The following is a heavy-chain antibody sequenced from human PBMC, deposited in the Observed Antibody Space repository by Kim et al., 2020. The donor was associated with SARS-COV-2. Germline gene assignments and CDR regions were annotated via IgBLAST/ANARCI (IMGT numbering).Heavy chain of an antibody. Sequence: ASVKVSCKTSGYTFTDYYIHWVRQAPGQGLEWMGRINPNSGGTNYAQKFQGRVTMTRDTSISTADMELSSLISDDTAVYYCARTTPTTYSSGWPIDYWGQGTLVTVSS. J-gene: IGHJ4*02. V-gene: IGHV1-2*06. CDR1: GYTFTDYY. CDR3: ARTTPTTYSSGWPIDY. CDR2: INPNSGGT. D-gene: IGHD6-19*01.